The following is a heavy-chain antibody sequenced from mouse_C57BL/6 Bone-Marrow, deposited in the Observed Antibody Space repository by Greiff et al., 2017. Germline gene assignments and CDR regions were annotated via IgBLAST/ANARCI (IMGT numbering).Heavy chain of an antibody. Sequence: EVHLVESGGGLVQPGGSLKLSCAASGFTFSDYYMYWVRQTPEKRLEWVAYISNGGGSTYYPDTVKGRFTISRDNAKNTLYLQMSRLKSEDTAMYYCARQYYGSPGAYWGQGTLVTVSA. D-gene: IGHD1-1*01. CDR3: ARQYYGSPGAY. J-gene: IGHJ3*01. CDR1: GFTFSDYY. V-gene: IGHV5-12*01. CDR2: ISNGGGST.